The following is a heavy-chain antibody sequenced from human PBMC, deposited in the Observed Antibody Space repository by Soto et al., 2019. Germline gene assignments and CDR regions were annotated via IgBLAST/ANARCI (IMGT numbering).Heavy chain of an antibody. CDR3: ARRGRRSGNYADAFDI. J-gene: IGHJ3*02. CDR1: GYNFAGYW. V-gene: IGHV5-51*01. CDR2: IYPSDS. Sequence: PGESLKISCKGSGYNFAGYWIAWVRQMPGKGLELMGIIYPSDSVKGRFTISRDNAKNSLYLQMNSLKTDDTAVYYCARRGRRSGNYADAFDIWGQGTMVTVSS. D-gene: IGHD1-26*01.